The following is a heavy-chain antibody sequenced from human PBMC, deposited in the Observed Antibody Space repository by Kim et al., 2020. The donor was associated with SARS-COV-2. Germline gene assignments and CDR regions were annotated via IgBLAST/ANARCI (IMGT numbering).Heavy chain of an antibody. CDR3: ARGAKYLEAFATRAFDI. V-gene: IGHV4-61*02. D-gene: IGHD3-3*02. Sequence: SETLSLTCTVSGGSISRATYEWNWIRQPAGKGLEWIGLLSTSGRTNYNSSLKSRVTISMDTSKNQFSLDRTSVTAAATDVYYCARGAKYLEAFATRAFDIWGQGAMVTVSS. CDR2: LSTSGRT. J-gene: IGHJ3*02. CDR1: GGSISRATYE.